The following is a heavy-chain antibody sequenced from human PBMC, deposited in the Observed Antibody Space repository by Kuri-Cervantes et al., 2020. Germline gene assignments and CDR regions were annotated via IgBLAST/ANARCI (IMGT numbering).Heavy chain of an antibody. CDR1: GFTFSYSS. D-gene: IGHD3-3*01. J-gene: IGHJ3*02. CDR2: INWNGGST. V-gene: IGHV3-20*04. CDR3: ARDWNFGVSDAFDI. Sequence: GESLKISCAASGFTFSYSSMSWVRQAPGKGLEWVSGINWNGGSTGYADSVKGRFTISRDNAKNSLYLQMNSLRAEDTALYYCARDWNFGVSDAFDIWGQGTMVTVSS.